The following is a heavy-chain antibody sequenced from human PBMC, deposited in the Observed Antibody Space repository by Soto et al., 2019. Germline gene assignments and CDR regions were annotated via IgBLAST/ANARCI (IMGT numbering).Heavy chain of an antibody. V-gene: IGHV4-59*08. CDR2: IYYSGST. D-gene: IGHD3-9*01. CDR3: ARRIASCDWSSRDYYYYMDV. Sequence: PSETLSLTCTVSGGSISSYYWSWIRQPPGKGLEWIGYIYYSGSTNYNPSLKSRVTISVDTSKNQFSLKLSSVTAADTAVYYCARRIASCDWSSRDYYYYMDVWGKGTTVTVSS. CDR1: GGSISSYY. J-gene: IGHJ6*03.